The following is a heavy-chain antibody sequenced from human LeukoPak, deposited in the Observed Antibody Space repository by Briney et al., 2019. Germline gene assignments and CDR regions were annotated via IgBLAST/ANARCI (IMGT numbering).Heavy chain of an antibody. CDR1: GFSFDTHW. CDR2: IKPDGSAE. J-gene: IGHJ4*02. D-gene: IGHD2-2*01. CDR3: SGRSGFSSIY. Sequence: GGSLRLSCAASGFSFDTHWMNWVRQFPGGGLEWVANIKPDGSAEYYLDSVKGRFSISRDNVKNLVYLQLNSLRTGDTAVYYCSGRSGFSSIYWGQGTLVTVSS. V-gene: IGHV3-7*01.